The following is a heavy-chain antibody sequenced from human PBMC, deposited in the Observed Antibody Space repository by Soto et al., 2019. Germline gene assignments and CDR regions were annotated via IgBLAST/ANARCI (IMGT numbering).Heavy chain of an antibody. D-gene: IGHD5-12*01. CDR2: IKQDGSEK. CDR1: GLTFSSYW. Sequence: GGSLRLSCAASGLTFSSYWMSWVRQAPGKGLEWVANIKQDGSEKYYVDSVKGRFTISRDNAKNSLYLQMNSLRAEDTAVYYCARLSRVATIGDFDYWGQGTLVTVSS. V-gene: IGHV3-7*01. J-gene: IGHJ4*02. CDR3: ARLSRVATIGDFDY.